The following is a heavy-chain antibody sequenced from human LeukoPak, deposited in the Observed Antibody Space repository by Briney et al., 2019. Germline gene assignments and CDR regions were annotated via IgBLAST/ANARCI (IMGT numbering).Heavy chain of an antibody. CDR1: GFTFSIYA. CDR3: AKDLTYYYDSTGYYFDY. CDR2: LSGNGRIV. D-gene: IGHD3-22*01. V-gene: IGHV3-23*01. Sequence: GGSLRLSCAASGFTFSIYAMNWFRQAPGEGLEWVSGLSGNGRIVNYADSVKGRFTISRDNSKNTLYLQLNSLRAEDTAIYYCAKDLTYYYDSTGYYFDYWGQGTLVTVSS. J-gene: IGHJ4*02.